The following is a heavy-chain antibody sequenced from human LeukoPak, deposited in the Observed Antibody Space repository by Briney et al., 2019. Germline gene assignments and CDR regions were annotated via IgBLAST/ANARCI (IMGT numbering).Heavy chain of an antibody. CDR3: AKAASPKSRRYGMDV. CDR1: GFTFDDYA. V-gene: IGHV3-43D*04. CDR2: ISWDGGST. J-gene: IGHJ6*04. Sequence: GGSLRLSCAASGFTFDDYAMHWVRQAPGKGLERVSLISWDGGSTYYADSVKGRFTISRDNSKNSLYLQMNSLRAEDTALYYCAKAASPKSRRYGMDVWGKGTTVTVSS.